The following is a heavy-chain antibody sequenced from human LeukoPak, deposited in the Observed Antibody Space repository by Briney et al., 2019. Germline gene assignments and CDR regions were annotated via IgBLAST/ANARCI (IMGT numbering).Heavy chain of an antibody. CDR2: IRGSGGSSGGTT. D-gene: IGHD3-10*01. V-gene: IGHV3-23*01. J-gene: IGHJ4*02. Sequence: GGSLRLSCAASGFTFTSYAMTWVRQAPGKGLEWVATIRGSGGSSGGTTDYADSVKGRFTISSDNPKNTLYLQMNSLRAEDTAVYYCAKSDYYGSGSYYKGAYWGQGTLVTVSS. CDR3: AKSDYYGSGSYYKGAY. CDR1: GFTFTSYA.